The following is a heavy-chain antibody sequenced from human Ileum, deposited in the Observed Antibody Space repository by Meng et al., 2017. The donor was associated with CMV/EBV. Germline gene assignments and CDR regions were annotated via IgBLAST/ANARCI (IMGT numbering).Heavy chain of an antibody. D-gene: IGHD6-19*01. CDR1: TINFSSFE. CDR2: ISTRGQTI. Sequence: GGSLRLSCAASTINFSSFEMNWVRQAPGKGLEWISFISTRGQTIYYADSVRGRFTISRDNAKKSVYLQMDRLRPDDTAMYYCARDRGTAVGEDGMDVWGQGTTVTVSS. CDR3: ARDRGTAVGEDGMDV. V-gene: IGHV3-48*03. J-gene: IGHJ6*02.